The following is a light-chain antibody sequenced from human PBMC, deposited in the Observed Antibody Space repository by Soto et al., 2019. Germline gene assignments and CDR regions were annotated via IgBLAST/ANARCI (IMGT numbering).Light chain of an antibody. V-gene: IGLV2-8*01. CDR3: SSYTAYRTYV. CDR1: SSDVGGYNY. J-gene: IGLJ1*01. Sequence: QSVLTQPPSASGSPGQSVAISCTGTSSDVGGYNYVSWYQQHPGKAPKLMIHEVNKRPSGVPDRFSGSKSGNTASLTISGLQAEDEADYFCSSYTAYRTYVFGTGTKVTVL. CDR2: EVN.